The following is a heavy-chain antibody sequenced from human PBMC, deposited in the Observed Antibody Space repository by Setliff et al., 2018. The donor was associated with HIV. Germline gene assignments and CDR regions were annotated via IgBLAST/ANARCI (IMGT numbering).Heavy chain of an antibody. D-gene: IGHD4-17*01. CDR3: ADYGPLGVI. J-gene: IGHJ4*02. Sequence: SWIRQSPGKGLEWVGRIKSKSDGETTDYAAPVKGRFTISRHDSRKTVYLQMNSLKSEDTAVYYCADYGPLGVIWGQGTSVTVSS. V-gene: IGHV3-15*01. CDR2: IKSKSDGETT.